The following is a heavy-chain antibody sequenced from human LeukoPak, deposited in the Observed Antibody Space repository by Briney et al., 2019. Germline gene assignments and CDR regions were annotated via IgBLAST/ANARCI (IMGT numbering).Heavy chain of an antibody. CDR2: IYYSGST. Sequence: PSETLSLTCTVSGGSISSYYWSWIRQPPGKGLEWIGYIYYSGSTNYNPSPKSRVTISVDTSKNQFSLKLSSVTAADTAVYYCARHLGYSGYRGGWFDPWGQGTLVTVSS. CDR3: ARHLGYSGYRGGWFDP. V-gene: IGHV4-59*01. D-gene: IGHD5-12*01. CDR1: GGSISSYY. J-gene: IGHJ5*02.